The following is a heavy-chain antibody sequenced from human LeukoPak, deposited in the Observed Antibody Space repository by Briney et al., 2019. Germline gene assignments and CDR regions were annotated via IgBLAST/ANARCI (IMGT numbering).Heavy chain of an antibody. CDR1: GFTFSSYA. CDR3: ARDEDPYYYDSSGYLDY. CDR2: ISYDGSNK. Sequence: PGGSLRLSCAASGFTFSSYAMHWVRQAPGRGLEWVAVISYDGSNKYYADSVKGRFTISRDNSKNTLYLQMNSLRAEDTAVYYCARDEDPYYYDSSGYLDYWGQGTLVTVSS. J-gene: IGHJ4*02. V-gene: IGHV3-30-3*01. D-gene: IGHD3-22*01.